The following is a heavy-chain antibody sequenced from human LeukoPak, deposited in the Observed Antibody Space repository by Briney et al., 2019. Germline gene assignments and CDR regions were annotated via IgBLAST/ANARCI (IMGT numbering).Heavy chain of an antibody. J-gene: IGHJ5*02. Sequence: PGGSLRLSCAASGFTFSSYSMNWVRQAPGKGLEWVSYISSSGSTIYYADSVKGRFTISRDNAKNSLYLQMNSLRAEDTAVYYCASGITYYYDSSGYPFDPWGQGTLVTVSS. V-gene: IGHV3-48*04. CDR2: ISSSGSTI. D-gene: IGHD3-22*01. CDR3: ASGITYYYDSSGYPFDP. CDR1: GFTFSSYS.